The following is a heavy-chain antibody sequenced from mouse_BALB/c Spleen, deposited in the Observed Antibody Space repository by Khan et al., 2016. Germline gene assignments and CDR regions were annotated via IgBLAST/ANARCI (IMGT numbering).Heavy chain of an antibody. CDR3: ARTDRRGYFDY. CDR2: ILPGRGGT. V-gene: IGHV1-9*01. Sequence: QVRLQQSGAELMKPGASGKISCKATGYPSSSYWKEWVKQRPGHGLGWIGEILPGRGGTNYNEKFRGKAKFTADTSSNTAYMQLSSLTSEDSAVHYCARTDRRGYFDYWGQGTTLTVSS. J-gene: IGHJ2*01. CDR1: GYPSSSYW.